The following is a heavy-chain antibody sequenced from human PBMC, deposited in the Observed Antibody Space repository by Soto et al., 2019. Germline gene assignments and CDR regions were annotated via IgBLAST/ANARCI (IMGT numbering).Heavy chain of an antibody. CDR2: LIYEGGT. D-gene: IGHD1-26*01. Sequence: SETLSLTCTVSGDSTINSYCSWIRQAPGKGPEWPGYLIYEGGTNHNPTLQGRATMSVDTYQNRFSLNLNSVTAADTAGYYCARGDTWPLVDHWGQGXLVTV. V-gene: IGHV4-59*13. CDR1: GDSTINSY. CDR3: ARGDTWPLVDH. J-gene: IGHJ5*02.